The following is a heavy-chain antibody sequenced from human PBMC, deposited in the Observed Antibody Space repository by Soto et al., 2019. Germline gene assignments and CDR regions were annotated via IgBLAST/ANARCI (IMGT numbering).Heavy chain of an antibody. D-gene: IGHD1-26*01. V-gene: IGHV1-2*04. CDR2: INPNSGGT. CDR3: ARLGGVQGDYFDY. CDR1: GYTFTGYY. Sequence: ASVKVSCKASGYTFTGYYMHWVRQAPGQGLEWMGWINPNSGGTNYAQKFQGWVTMTRDTSISTAYMELSRLRSDDTAVYYCARLGGVQGDYFDYWGQGTLVTVSS. J-gene: IGHJ4*02.